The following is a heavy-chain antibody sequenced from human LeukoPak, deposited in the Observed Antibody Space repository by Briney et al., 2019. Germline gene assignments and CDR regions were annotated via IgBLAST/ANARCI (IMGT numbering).Heavy chain of an antibody. CDR3: ARALGGIVVVPAAQNLFDY. D-gene: IGHD2-2*01. CDR2: ISSSSSTI. V-gene: IGHV3-48*01. J-gene: IGHJ4*02. Sequence: PGGSLRLSCAASGFTFSSYSMNWVRQAPGKGLEWVSYISSSSSTIYYADSVKGRFTISRDNAKNSLYLQMNSLRAEDTAVYYCARALGGIVVVPAAQNLFDYWGQGTLVTVSS. CDR1: GFTFSSYS.